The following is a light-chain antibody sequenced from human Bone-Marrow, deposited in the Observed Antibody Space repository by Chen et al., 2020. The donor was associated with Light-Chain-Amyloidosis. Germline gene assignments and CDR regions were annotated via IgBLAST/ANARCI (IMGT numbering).Light chain of an antibody. Sequence: EIVMTQSPLSLPVTPGEPASISCRSSQSLLHRNGYNYLDWYLQKPGKSPQLLISLAANRASGVHDRCSGSGSGTDFTLKISRVEPEDVGVYDCMQALQTPAFGGGTKVAIK. CDR2: LAA. CDR3: MQALQTPA. V-gene: IGKV2-28*01. CDR1: QSLLHRNGYNY. J-gene: IGKJ4*01.